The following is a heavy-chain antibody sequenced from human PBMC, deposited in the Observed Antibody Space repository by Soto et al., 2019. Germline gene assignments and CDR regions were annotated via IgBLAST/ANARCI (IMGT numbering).Heavy chain of an antibody. D-gene: IGHD2-15*01. CDR2: IIPIFGTA. J-gene: IGHJ6*02. CDR1: GGTFSSYA. Sequence: SVRVSCKASGGTFSSYAISWVRQAPGQGLEWMGGIIPIFGTANYAQKFQGRVTITADESTSTAYMELSSLRSEDTAVYYCAREGCSGGSCWETDYYYGMDVWGQGTTVTVSS. V-gene: IGHV1-69*13. CDR3: AREGCSGGSCWETDYYYGMDV.